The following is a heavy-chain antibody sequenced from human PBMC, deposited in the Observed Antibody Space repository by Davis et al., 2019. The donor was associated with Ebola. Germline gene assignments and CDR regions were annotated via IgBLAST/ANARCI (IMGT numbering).Heavy chain of an antibody. D-gene: IGHD6-19*01. CDR3: VHESIAVAGTSDFQH. CDR1: GGSISSSSYY. V-gene: IGHV4-39*07. J-gene: IGHJ1*01. CDR2: IYYSGST. Sequence: PGGSLRLSCTVSGGSISSSSYYWGWIRQPPGKGLEWIGSIYYSGSTYYNPSLKSRVTISVDTSKNQFSLKLSSVTAADTAVYYCVHESIAVAGTSDFQHWGQGTLVTVSS.